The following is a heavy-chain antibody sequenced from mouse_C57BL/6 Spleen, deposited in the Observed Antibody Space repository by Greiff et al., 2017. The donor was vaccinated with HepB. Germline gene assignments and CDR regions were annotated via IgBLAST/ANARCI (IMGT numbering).Heavy chain of an antibody. J-gene: IGHJ1*03. CDR2: IYPGSGNT. D-gene: IGHD1-1*01. CDR1: GYTFTDYY. Sequence: QVQLKQSGAELVRPGASVKLSCKASGYTFTDYYINWVKQRPGQGLEWIARIYPGSGNTYYNEKFKGKATLTAEKSSSTAYMQLSSLTSEDSAVYFCARPYYYGSSYWYFDVWGTRTTVTVSS. V-gene: IGHV1-76*01. CDR3: ARPYYYGSSYWYFDV.